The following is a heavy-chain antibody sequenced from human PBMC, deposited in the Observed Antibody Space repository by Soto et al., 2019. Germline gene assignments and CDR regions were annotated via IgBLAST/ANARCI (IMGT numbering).Heavy chain of an antibody. CDR2: IWYDGSNK. V-gene: IGHV3-33*01. J-gene: IGHJ3*02. Sequence: QVQLVESGGGVVQPGRSLRLSCAASGFTFSSYGMHWVRQAPGKGLEWVVVIWYDGSNKYYADSVKGRFTISRDNSKTTLYLQMNSLRAEDTAVYYCARDPSQNNIAAAGKRSAFDIWGQGTMVTVSS. CDR1: GFTFSSYG. CDR3: ARDPSQNNIAAAGKRSAFDI. D-gene: IGHD6-13*01.